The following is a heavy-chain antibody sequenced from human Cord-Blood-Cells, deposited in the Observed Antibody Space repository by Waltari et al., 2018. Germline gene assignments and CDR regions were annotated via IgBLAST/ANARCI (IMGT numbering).Heavy chain of an antibody. V-gene: IGHV4-61*09. CDR3: ARGGSGSSWYFDY. CDR1: GGSISSGRYY. CDR2: TYTSGST. D-gene: IGHD6-13*01. Sequence: QVQLQESGPGLVKPSQTLSLTCTVSGGSISSGRYYWSWIRQPAGKGLEWIGYTYTSGSTNYNPSLKSRVTISVDTSKNQFSLKLSSVTAADTAVYYCARGGSGSSWYFDYWGQGTLVTVSS. J-gene: IGHJ4*02.